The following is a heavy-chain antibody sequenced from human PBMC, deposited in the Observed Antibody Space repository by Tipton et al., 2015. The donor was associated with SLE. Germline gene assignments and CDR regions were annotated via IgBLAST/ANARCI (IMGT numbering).Heavy chain of an antibody. CDR1: GASITGGGYY. CDR2: IFYNGDT. D-gene: IGHD3-16*01. Sequence: TLSLTCTVSGASITGGGYYWTWIRQYPGKGLEWIGYIFYNGDTDYNPSLKSRITMSVDTPNNQFSLSVNSVTAADTAVYYCARSMLTTKRVFDYWGQGTLVTVSS. CDR3: ARSMLTTKRVFDY. V-gene: IGHV4-31*03. J-gene: IGHJ4*02.